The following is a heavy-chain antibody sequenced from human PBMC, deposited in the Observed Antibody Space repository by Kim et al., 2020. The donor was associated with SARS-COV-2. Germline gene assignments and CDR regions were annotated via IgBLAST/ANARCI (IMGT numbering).Heavy chain of an antibody. J-gene: IGHJ5*02. CDR3: ARVGAGFLGP. CDR2: TA. Sequence: TANYAQKFQGRVTITADESTSTAYMELSSLRSEDTAVYYCARVGAGFLGPWGQGTLVTVSS. D-gene: IGHD3-3*01. V-gene: IGHV1-69*01.